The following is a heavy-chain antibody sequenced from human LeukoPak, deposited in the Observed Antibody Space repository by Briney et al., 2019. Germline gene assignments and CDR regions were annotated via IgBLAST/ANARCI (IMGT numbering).Heavy chain of an antibody. Sequence: ASVKVSCKASGGTFSSYAISWVRQAPGQGLEWMGGIIPIFGTANYAQKFQGRVTITADESTSTAYMELSSLRSEDTAVYYCARVGYCSGGSCYSGRLDYWGQGTLVTVSS. D-gene: IGHD2-15*01. V-gene: IGHV1-69*13. CDR2: IIPIFGTA. J-gene: IGHJ4*02. CDR3: ARVGYCSGGSCYSGRLDY. CDR1: GGTFSSYA.